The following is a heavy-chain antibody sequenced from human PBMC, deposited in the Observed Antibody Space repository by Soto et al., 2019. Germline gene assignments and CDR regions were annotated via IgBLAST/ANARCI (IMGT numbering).Heavy chain of an antibody. CDR2: IYYSGST. D-gene: IGHD6-19*01. V-gene: IGHV4-39*01. J-gene: IGHJ4*02. CDR1: GGSISSSSYY. Sequence: QLQLQESGPGLVKPSGTLSLTCTVSGGSISSSSYYWGWIRQPPGKGLEWIGSIYYSGSTYYNPSLKSQVTISVDTSKNQFSLKLSSVTAADTAVYYCARPGSSGWYYFDYWGQGTLVTVSS. CDR3: ARPGSSGWYYFDY.